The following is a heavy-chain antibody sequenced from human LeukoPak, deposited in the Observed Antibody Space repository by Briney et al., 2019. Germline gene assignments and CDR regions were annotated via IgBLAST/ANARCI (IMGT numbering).Heavy chain of an antibody. CDR2: IYTSGST. CDR3: AGTYDILTGYTPYFDY. CDR1: GGSISSGSYY. Sequence: PSETLSLTCTVSGGSISSGSYYWSWIRQPAGKGLEWIGRIYTSGSTNYNPSLKSRVIISVDTSKNQFSLKLSSVTAADTAVYYCAGTYDILTGYTPYFDYWGQGTLVTVSS. V-gene: IGHV4-61*02. J-gene: IGHJ4*02. D-gene: IGHD3-9*01.